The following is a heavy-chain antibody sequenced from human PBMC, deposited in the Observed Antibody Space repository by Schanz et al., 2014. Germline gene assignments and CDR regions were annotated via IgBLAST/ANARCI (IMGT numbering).Heavy chain of an antibody. J-gene: IGHJ4*02. CDR1: PKNIRTYY. V-gene: IGHV4-59*01. Sequence: QVQLQESGPGLVKPSETLSVHNTISPKNIRTYYWSWIRQPPGKGLEWIGYIYYSGSTTYNPSLKSRVTISVDPSKKQFSLNLSSVTAADTAVYYCARGRVVPAAPEFDYWGQGILVTVSS. D-gene: IGHD2-2*01. CDR2: IYYSGST. CDR3: ARGRVVPAAPEFDY.